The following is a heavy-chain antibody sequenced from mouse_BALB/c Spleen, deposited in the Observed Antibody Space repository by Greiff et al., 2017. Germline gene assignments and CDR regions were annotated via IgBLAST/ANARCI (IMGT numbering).Heavy chain of an antibody. D-gene: IGHD2-4*01. V-gene: IGHV5-17*02. CDR2: ISSGSSTI. CDR3: ARSVTMIKGYAMDY. CDR1: GFTFSSFG. Sequence: EVQGVESGGGLVQPGGSRKLSCAASGFTFSSFGMHWVRQAPEKGLEWVAYISSGSSTIYYADTVKGRFTISRDNPKNTLFLQMTSLRSEDTAMYYCARSVTMIKGYAMDYWGQGTSVTVSS. J-gene: IGHJ4*01.